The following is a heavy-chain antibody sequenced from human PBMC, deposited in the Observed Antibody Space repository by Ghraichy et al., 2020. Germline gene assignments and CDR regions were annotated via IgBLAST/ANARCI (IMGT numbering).Heavy chain of an antibody. CDR1: GFSFNTTGVG. CDR3: AHRATKGDSYGH. J-gene: IGHJ4*02. Sequence: SGPTLVKPTQTLTLTCTFSGFSFNTTGVGVGWVRQPPGKALEWLALIYWDDDKRYSPSLKSRLAITKDTSKNQVVLTMTNMDPVDTATYYCAHRATKGDSYGHWGQGSLVTVSP. CDR2: IYWDDDK. V-gene: IGHV2-5*02. D-gene: IGHD2-21*02.